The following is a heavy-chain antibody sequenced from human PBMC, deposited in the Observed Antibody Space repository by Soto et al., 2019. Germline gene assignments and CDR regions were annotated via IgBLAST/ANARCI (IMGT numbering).Heavy chain of an antibody. CDR2: IIPILGIE. J-gene: IGHJ6*02. CDR1: GGTFSRYS. D-gene: IGHD2-2*01. CDR3: AREVRDRETGLVPEALNGRDV. V-gene: IGHV1-69*08. Sequence: QVQLVQSGADVKKPGSSVKVSCKASGGTFSRYSITWVRQAPGHGLEWVGRIIPILGIESYAQKFQGRVTITADESTSTVYIALSSLRSDDTAVYYCAREVRDRETGLVPEALNGRDVWGQGTTVTVSS.